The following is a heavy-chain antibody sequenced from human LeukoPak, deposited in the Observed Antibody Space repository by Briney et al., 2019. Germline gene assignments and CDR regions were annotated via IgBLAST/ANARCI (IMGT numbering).Heavy chain of an antibody. J-gene: IGHJ4*02. CDR3: ARAGGSTRAGTIHNYFDY. CDR1: GDSVSSSSAA. CDR2: TYYRSKWYN. D-gene: IGHD1-7*01. V-gene: IGHV6-1*01. Sequence: SQTLSLTCAISGDSVSSSSAAWNWIRQSPSRGLEWLGRTYYRSKWYNDYAVSVKSRITINPDTSKNQFSLQLNSVTPEDTAVYYCARAGGSTRAGTIHNYFDYWGQGTLVTVSS.